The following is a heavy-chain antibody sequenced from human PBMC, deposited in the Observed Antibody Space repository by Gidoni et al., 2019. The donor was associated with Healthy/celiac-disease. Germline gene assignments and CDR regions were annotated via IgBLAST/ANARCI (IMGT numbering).Heavy chain of an antibody. CDR2: INSDGSST. J-gene: IGHJ3*02. V-gene: IGHV3-74*01. CDR3: ARVTVLGNAFDI. CDR1: GFTFSSYW. Sequence: LSCAASGFTFSSYWMHWVRQAPGKGLVWVSRINSDGSSTSYADSVKGRFTISRDNAKNTLYLQMNSLRAEDTAVYYCARVTVLGNAFDIWGQGTMVTVSS. D-gene: IGHD3-3*02.